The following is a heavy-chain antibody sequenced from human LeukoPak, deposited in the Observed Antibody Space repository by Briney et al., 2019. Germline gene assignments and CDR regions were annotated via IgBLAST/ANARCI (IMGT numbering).Heavy chain of an antibody. CDR1: GYTFTSYG. J-gene: IGHJ3*02. CDR3: ARDRVSSSYAFDI. D-gene: IGHD6-6*01. CDR2: INPNSGGT. Sequence: ASVKVSCKASGYTFTSYGISWVRQAPGQGLEWMGWINPNSGGTNYPQKFQGRVTMTRDTSISTAYMELSRLRSDDTAVYYCARDRVSSSYAFDIWGQGTMVTVSS. V-gene: IGHV1-2*02.